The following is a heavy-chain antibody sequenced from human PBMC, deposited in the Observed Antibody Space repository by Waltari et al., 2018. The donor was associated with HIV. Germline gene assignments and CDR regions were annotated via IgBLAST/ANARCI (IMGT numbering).Heavy chain of an antibody. J-gene: IGHJ4*02. CDR1: GGPLSTSY. CDR3: ARGKYYDFWSGYFSFDY. D-gene: IGHD3-3*01. Sequence: QVQLQESGPGLAKPPETLSLTCIVSGGPLSTSYCSWIRQLPGKGLEWIGYIYYSGSTNYNPSLKSRVTISVDTSKNQFSLKLSSVTAADTAVYYCARGKYYDFWSGYFSFDYWGQGTLVTVSS. CDR2: IYYSGST. V-gene: IGHV4-59*01.